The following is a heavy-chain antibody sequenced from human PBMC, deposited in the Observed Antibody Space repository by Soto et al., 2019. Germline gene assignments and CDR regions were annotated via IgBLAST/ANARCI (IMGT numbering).Heavy chain of an antibody. Sequence: QPXESLRLSVLASGLLFDSCGMNGVGQAPGKGLEWVAGVSPHAANTYYADSVRGRFIISRDDSRKTVSLDMNRLRGGDSAVYYCATEGAKTTWNFDYWGQGTVVTVSS. D-gene: IGHD1-1*01. V-gene: IGHV3-23*01. J-gene: IGHJ4*02. CDR1: GLLFDSCG. CDR3: ATEGAKTTWNFDY. CDR2: VSPHAANT.